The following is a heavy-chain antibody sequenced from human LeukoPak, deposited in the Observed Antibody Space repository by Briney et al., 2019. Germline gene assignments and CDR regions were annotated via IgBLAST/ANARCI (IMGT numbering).Heavy chain of an antibody. V-gene: IGHV1-46*01. CDR1: GYTFTSYY. CDR3: ARGGYSSSWYDAFDI. J-gene: IGHJ3*02. Sequence: ASVKVSCKASGYTFTSYYMHWVRQAPGQGLEWMGLINSSGGSISYAQKFQGRVTMTRDTSTSTVYMELSSPRSEDTAVYYCARGGYSSSWYDAFDIWGQGTMVTVSS. CDR2: INSSGGSI. D-gene: IGHD6-13*01.